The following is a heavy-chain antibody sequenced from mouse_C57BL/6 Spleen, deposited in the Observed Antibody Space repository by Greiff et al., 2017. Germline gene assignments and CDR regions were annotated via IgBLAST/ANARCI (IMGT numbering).Heavy chain of an antibody. J-gene: IGHJ2*01. Sequence: EVQLQESGPELVKPGASVKISCKASGYSFTGYYLNWVKQSPEKSLEWIGEINPSTGGTTYNQKFKAKATLTVDKSSSTAYMQLKSLTSEDSAVYYCARVTTLGDYWGQGTTLTVSS. CDR1: GYSFTGYY. CDR2: INPSTGGT. CDR3: ARVTTLGDY. D-gene: IGHD1-1*01. V-gene: IGHV1-42*01.